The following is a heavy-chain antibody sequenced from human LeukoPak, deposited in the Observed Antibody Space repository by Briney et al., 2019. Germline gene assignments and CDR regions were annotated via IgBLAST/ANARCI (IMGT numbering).Heavy chain of an antibody. CDR3: ARVASGGYCSGGSCYSNSDYYYYYMDV. J-gene: IGHJ6*03. V-gene: IGHV1-8*01. D-gene: IGHD2-15*01. Sequence: GASVKVSCKASGYTFTSYDINWVRQATGQGLEWMGWMNPNSGNTGYAQKFQGRVTMTRNTSISTAYMELSSLRSEDTAVYYCARVASGGYCSGGSCYSNSDYYYYYMDVWGKGTTVTISS. CDR1: GYTFTSYD. CDR2: MNPNSGNT.